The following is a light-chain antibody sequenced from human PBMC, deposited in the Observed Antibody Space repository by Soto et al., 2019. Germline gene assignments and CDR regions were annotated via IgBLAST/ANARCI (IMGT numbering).Light chain of an antibody. CDR2: SNN. V-gene: IGLV1-44*01. Sequence: QSVLTQPPSASGTPGQRVTISCSGSSSNLGSNTVNWYQQLPGTAPKLLTYSNNQRPSGVSDRFSGSKSGTSASLAISGLQSEDEADYYCAAWDDSLKGVVFGGGTKLTVL. CDR3: AAWDDSLKGVV. J-gene: IGLJ2*01. CDR1: SSNLGSNT.